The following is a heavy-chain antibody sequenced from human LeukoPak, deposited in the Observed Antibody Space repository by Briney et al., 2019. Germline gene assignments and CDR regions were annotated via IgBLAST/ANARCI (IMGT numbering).Heavy chain of an antibody. CDR2: INPNSGGT. CDR3: ARDLGYSRRGDWFDP. CDR1: GYTFTGYY. V-gene: IGHV1-2*02. J-gene: IGHJ5*02. D-gene: IGHD5-18*01. Sequence: GASVKVSCKASGYTFTGYYMHWVRQAPGQGLEWMGWINPNSGGTNYAQKFQGRVTMTRDTSISTAYMELSRLRSDDTAVYYCARDLGYSRRGDWFDPWGQGTLVTVSS.